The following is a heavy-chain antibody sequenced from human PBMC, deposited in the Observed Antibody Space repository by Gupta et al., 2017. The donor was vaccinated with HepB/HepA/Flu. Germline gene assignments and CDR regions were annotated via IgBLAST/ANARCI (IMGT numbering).Heavy chain of an antibody. J-gene: IGHJ5*02. CDR3: GKDTGGWESPT. Sequence: EVQLVESGGGVVPPGRSLRLSCVASPRTFGEFGMHWVRRGPGKGLEWVSGITGNGGYIKYADSVKGRFSISRDNAKNSVYLQMNSLRVEDTAFYYCGKDTGGWESPTWGQGSLVTVSS. CDR2: ITGNGGYI. CDR1: PRTFGEFG. D-gene: IGHD6-19*01. V-gene: IGHV3-9*01.